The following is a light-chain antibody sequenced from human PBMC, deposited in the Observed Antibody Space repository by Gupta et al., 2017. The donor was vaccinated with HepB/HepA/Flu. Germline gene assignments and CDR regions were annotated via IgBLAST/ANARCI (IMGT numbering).Light chain of an antibody. CDR3: QQYYSNPQT. V-gene: IGKV4-1*01. Sequence: DLVMTQSPDSLAVSLGERATINCKSSQNLLYSPNNKNYLAWYQQKSGQPPKLLIYWASTRESGVPDRFSGSGSGTDFTLTISSLQAEDVAVYYCQQYYSNPQTFGQGTKVEIK. CDR2: WAS. CDR1: QNLLYSPNNKNY. J-gene: IGKJ1*01.